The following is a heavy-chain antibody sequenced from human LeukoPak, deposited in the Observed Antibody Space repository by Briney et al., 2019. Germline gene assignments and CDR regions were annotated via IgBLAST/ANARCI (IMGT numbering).Heavy chain of an antibody. J-gene: IGHJ5*02. CDR2: ISSSSSTI. CDR3: ARNPITMVRGVIIPPNWFDP. Sequence: GGSLRLSCAASGFTFSSYWMNWVRQAPGKGLEWVSYISSSSSTIYYADSVKGRFTISRDNAKNSLYLQMNSLRAEDTAVYYCARNPITMVRGVIIPPNWFDPWGQGTLVTVSS. D-gene: IGHD3-10*01. V-gene: IGHV3-48*01. CDR1: GFTFSSYW.